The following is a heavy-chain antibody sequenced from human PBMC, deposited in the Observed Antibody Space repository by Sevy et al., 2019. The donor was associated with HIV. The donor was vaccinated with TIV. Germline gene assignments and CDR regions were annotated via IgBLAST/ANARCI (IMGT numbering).Heavy chain of an antibody. CDR2: IYYSGST. CDR3: VTTEGGKQQLVRLMAFDI. Sequence: SETLSLTCTVSGGSISSYYWSWIRQPPGKGLEWIGYIYYSGSTNYNPSLKSRVTISVDTSKNQFSLKLSSVTAADTAVYYCVTTEGGKQQLVRLMAFDIWGQGTMVTVSS. CDR1: GGSISSYY. J-gene: IGHJ3*02. V-gene: IGHV4-59*13. D-gene: IGHD6-13*01.